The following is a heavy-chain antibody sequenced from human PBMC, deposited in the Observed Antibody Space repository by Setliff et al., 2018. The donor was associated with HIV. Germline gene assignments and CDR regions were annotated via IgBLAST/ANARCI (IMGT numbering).Heavy chain of an antibody. CDR3: ARGDHYYDMGSIISDYYFDL. V-gene: IGHV1-69*10. D-gene: IGHD3-22*01. J-gene: IGHJ2*01. CDR2: LSPIRSIA. Sequence: SVKVSCKASGNTFNIYAISWVRQAPGHGPEWVGGLSPIRSIANYAQKFQGRVTITADKSRSTAYMELSSLTSEDTAVYYCARGDHYYDMGSIISDYYFDLWGQGTLVTVSS. CDR1: GNTFNIYA.